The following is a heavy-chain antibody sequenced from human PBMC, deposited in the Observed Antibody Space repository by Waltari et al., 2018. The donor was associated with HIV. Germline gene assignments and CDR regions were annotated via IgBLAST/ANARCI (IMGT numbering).Heavy chain of an antibody. CDR3: TVPHGDYVDVDY. J-gene: IGHJ4*02. Sequence: EVQLVESGGGLVQPGGSLKLSCAASGLTFSGSAMHWVRQASGKGLEWVGRIRSKANSYATAYAASVKGRFTISRDDSKNTAYLQMNSLKTEDTAVYYCTVPHGDYVDVDYWGQGTLVTVSS. D-gene: IGHD4-17*01. CDR2: IRSKANSYAT. CDR1: GLTFSGSA. V-gene: IGHV3-73*02.